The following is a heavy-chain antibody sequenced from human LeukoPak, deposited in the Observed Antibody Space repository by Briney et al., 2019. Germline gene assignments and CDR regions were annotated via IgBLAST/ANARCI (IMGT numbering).Heavy chain of an antibody. CDR1: GFIFSSHG. D-gene: IGHD2-21*02. Sequence: GGSLRLSCAASGFIFSSHGMNWVRQAPGKGLEWVSGISPSGDIAYYADSVKGRFTISRDNSKNTLYLQMNSLRAEDTAVYYCATLSSRGGDPDYWGQGTLVTVSS. V-gene: IGHV3-23*01. J-gene: IGHJ4*02. CDR2: ISPSGDIA. CDR3: ATLSSRGGDPDY.